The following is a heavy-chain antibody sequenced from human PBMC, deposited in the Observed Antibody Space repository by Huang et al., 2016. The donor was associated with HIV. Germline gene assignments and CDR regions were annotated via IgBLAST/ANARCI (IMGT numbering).Heavy chain of an antibody. CDR2: INHSGST. J-gene: IGHJ3*02. D-gene: IGHD1-1*01. CDR3: ARERMMSWLDDHDAFDI. Sequence: QVQLQQWGAGLLKPSETLSLTCAVYGGSFSGYYWSWIRQSPGTGLEWIGEINHSGSTNYNPSLKSRLTISGDTSKNQFSLKLSSVTAADTAVYYCARERMMSWLDDHDAFDIWGQGTMVTVSS. CDR1: GGSFSGYY. V-gene: IGHV4-34*01.